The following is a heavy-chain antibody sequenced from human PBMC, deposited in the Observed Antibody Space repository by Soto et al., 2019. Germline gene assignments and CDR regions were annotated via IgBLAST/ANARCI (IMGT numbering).Heavy chain of an antibody. Sequence: QVQLVESGGGVVQPGRSLRLSCAASGFTFSTYDMHWVRQAPGKGLEWVAVISSDGSNEYYADSVKGRFTISRDNSKNTLYVQMNSLRAEDTAVYYCAKDLGDSSADDGADYWDQGTLVTVSS. CDR2: ISSDGSNE. CDR3: AKDLGDSSADDGADY. V-gene: IGHV3-30*18. CDR1: GFTFSTYD. J-gene: IGHJ4*02. D-gene: IGHD6-25*01.